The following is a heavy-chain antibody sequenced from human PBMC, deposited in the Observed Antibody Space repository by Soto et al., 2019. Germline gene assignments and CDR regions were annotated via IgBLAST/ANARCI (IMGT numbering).Heavy chain of an antibody. J-gene: IGHJ6*02. CDR1: GFTFSSYG. CDR3: EKDFGDTHMVDYDILNGSRYYYYSDMDV. Sequence: PWGSLRLSCAASGFTFSSYGMHWFRQAPGEGLEWVAVISYDGSNKYYADSAKGRFTISRDNSKNTLYLQMNSLRAEDTAVYYCEKDFGDTHMVDYDILNGSRYYYYSDMDVWGQGTPVTVSS. V-gene: IGHV3-30*18. D-gene: IGHD3-9*01. CDR2: ISYDGSNK.